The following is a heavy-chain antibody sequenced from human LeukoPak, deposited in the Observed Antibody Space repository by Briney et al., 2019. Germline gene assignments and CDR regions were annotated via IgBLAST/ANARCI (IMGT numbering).Heavy chain of an antibody. CDR1: GFTFSSYW. CDR3: ARAGLTENYFDN. Sequence: GGSLRLSCAASGFTFSSYWMSWVRQAPGKGLEWVANIKQDGSEKYYVDSVKGRFTISRDNAKNSLYLQMNSLRAEDTAVYYCARAGLTENYFDNWAREPWSPSPQ. D-gene: IGHD3-16*01. CDR2: IKQDGSEK. J-gene: IGHJ4*02. V-gene: IGHV3-7*01.